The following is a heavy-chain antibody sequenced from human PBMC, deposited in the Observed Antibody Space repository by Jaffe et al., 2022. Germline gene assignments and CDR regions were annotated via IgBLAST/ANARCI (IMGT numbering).Heavy chain of an antibody. D-gene: IGHD4-17*01. CDR3: AKRYGDYVGDAFDI. Sequence: QVQLVESGGGVVQPGGSLRLSCAASGFTFSSYGMHWVRQAPGKGLEWVAFIRYDGSNKYYADSVKGRFTISRDNSKNTLYLQMNSLRAEDTAVYYCAKRYGDYVGDAFDIWGQGTMVTVSS. J-gene: IGHJ3*02. CDR2: IRYDGSNK. CDR1: GFTFSSYG. V-gene: IGHV3-30*02.